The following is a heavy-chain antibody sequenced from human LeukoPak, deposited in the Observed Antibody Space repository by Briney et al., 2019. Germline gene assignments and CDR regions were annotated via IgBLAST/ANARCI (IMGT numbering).Heavy chain of an antibody. Sequence: GGSLRLSCAATGFTFSSYDMHWVRQATGKGLEWVSAIGTAGDTYYPGSVKGRFTISRENAKNSLYLQMNSLRAGDTAVYYCAKNPWVVVPAATRNYWGQGTLVTVSS. CDR3: AKNPWVVVPAATRNY. CDR1: GFTFSSYD. D-gene: IGHD2-2*01. V-gene: IGHV3-13*01. CDR2: IGTAGDT. J-gene: IGHJ4*02.